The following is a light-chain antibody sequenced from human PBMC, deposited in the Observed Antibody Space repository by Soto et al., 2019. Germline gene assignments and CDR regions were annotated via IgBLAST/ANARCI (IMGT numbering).Light chain of an antibody. CDR3: CSYTSSRTLVV. CDR2: EVS. Sequence: QSALTQPASVSGSPGQSITISCTGTSSDIGGYNYVSWYQQHPGKAPKLMIYEVSTRPSGVSNRFSGSKSGNTASLTISGLQAEDEADYYCCSYTSSRTLVVFGGGTQLTVL. CDR1: SSDIGGYNY. V-gene: IGLV2-14*01. J-gene: IGLJ2*01.